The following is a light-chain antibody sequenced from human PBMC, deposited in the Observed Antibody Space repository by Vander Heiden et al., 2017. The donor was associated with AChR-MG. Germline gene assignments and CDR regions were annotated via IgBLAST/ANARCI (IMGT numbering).Light chain of an antibody. CDR3: SSYTSSFV. CDR1: SSDVGGYNY. Sequence: QSALTQPASVSGSPGQSITISCTGTSSDVGGYNYVSWYQQHQGKAPKLMIYDVSNRPSGVSKRFSGSKYGTTASLTISGLQAEDESYYYCSSYTSSFVFGGGTKLTVL. CDR2: DVS. V-gene: IGLV2-14*03. J-gene: IGLJ2*01.